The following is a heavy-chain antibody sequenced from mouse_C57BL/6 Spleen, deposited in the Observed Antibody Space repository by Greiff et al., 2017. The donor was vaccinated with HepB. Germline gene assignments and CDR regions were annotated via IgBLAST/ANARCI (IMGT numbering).Heavy chain of an antibody. V-gene: IGHV1-64*01. CDR2: IHPNSGST. Sequence: QVQLQQPGAELVKPGASVKLSCKASGYTFTSYWMHWVKQRPGQGLEWIGMIHPNSGSTNYNEKFKSKATLTVDKSSSTAYMQLSSLTSEDSAVYYCARPYYYGSPWFAYWGQGTLVTVSA. CDR3: ARPYYYGSPWFAY. J-gene: IGHJ3*01. D-gene: IGHD1-1*01. CDR1: GYTFTSYW.